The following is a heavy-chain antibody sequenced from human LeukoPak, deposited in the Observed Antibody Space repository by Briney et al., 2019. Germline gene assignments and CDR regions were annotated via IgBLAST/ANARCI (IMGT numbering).Heavy chain of an antibody. D-gene: IGHD2-21*02. Sequence: GGSLRLSCAASGFTFSNAWMSWVRQAPGKGLEWVGRIKSKTDGGTTDYAAPVKGRFIISRDDSKNTLYLQMNSLKTEDTAVYYCTTDIVVVTAIPDYWYFDLWGRGTLVTVSS. J-gene: IGHJ2*01. V-gene: IGHV3-15*01. CDR2: IKSKTDGGTT. CDR1: GFTFSNAW. CDR3: TTDIVVVTAIPDYWYFDL.